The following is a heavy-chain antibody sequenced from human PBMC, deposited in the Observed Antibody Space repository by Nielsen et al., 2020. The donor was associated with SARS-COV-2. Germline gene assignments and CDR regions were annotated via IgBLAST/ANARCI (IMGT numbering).Heavy chain of an antibody. CDR2: IYHSGST. Sequence: WIRQPPGKGLEWIGEIYHSGSTNYNPSLKSRVTISVDKSKNQFSLKLSSVTAADTAVYYCAREGGIIETSYMRTGSHFDYWGQGTQVTVSS. CDR3: AREGGIIETSYMRTGSHFDY. J-gene: IGHJ4*02. V-gene: IGHV4-4*02. D-gene: IGHD3-10*01.